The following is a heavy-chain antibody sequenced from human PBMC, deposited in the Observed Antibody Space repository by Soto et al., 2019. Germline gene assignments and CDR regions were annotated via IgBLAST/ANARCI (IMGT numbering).Heavy chain of an antibody. D-gene: IGHD3-10*01. CDR3: ATLITMVRGVIIPAGTFDY. CDR2: IKQDGSEK. V-gene: IGHV3-7*01. CDR1: GFTFSSYW. Sequence: GGSLRLSCAASGFTFSSYWMSWVRQAPGKGLEWVANIKQDGSEKYYVDSVKGRFTISRDNAKNSLYLQMNSLRAEDTAVYYCATLITMVRGVIIPAGTFDYWGQGTLVTVSS. J-gene: IGHJ4*02.